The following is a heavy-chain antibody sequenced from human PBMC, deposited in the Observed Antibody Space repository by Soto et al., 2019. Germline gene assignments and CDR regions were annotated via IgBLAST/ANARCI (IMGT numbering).Heavy chain of an antibody. D-gene: IGHD3-10*01. V-gene: IGHV3-21*01. CDR3: GRAIGRGIIRD. CDR1: GFIFRTYG. CDR2: IYSSGTFI. J-gene: IGHJ4*02. Sequence: EVQLVESVGGLVKPGGSLRLSCTASGFIFRTYGMTWVRQAPGKGLEWVSSIYSSGTFIYYADSVKGRFTISRDDAKNSLFLQMNSLRAEDTAVYYCGRAIGRGIIRDWGQGTLVTVSS.